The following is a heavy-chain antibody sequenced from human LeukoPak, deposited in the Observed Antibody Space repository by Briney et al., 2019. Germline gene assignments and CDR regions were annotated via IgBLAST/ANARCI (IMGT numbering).Heavy chain of an antibody. CDR3: ARACSGFWSGSNWFDP. D-gene: IGHD3-3*01. Sequence: SETLSLTCAVSGYSISSGYYWGWLRQPPGMGRDWIGSIYHSGSTYYNPSLKSRVTISVDTSKNQFSLKLSSVTAADTAVYYCARACSGFWSGSNWFDPWGQGTLVTVSS. CDR2: IYHSGST. J-gene: IGHJ5*02. V-gene: IGHV4-38-2*01. CDR1: GYSISSGYY.